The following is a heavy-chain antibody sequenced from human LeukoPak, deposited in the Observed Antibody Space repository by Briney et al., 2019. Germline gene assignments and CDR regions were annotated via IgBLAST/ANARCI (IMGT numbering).Heavy chain of an antibody. D-gene: IGHD2-2*01. Sequence: GGSLRLSCAASGFTFSNAWMTWVRQAPGKGREWVGRICRNADGGTTDYAAPVKVRFTISRDDSKNTLYLQMNSLKTEDTAVYSCTTDSYCSTTTCYASSNCYYGLDAWGQGTSVTVSS. V-gene: IGHV3-15*05. CDR3: TTDSYCSTTTCYASSNCYYGLDA. CDR2: ICRNADGGTT. CDR1: GFTFSNAW. J-gene: IGHJ6*02.